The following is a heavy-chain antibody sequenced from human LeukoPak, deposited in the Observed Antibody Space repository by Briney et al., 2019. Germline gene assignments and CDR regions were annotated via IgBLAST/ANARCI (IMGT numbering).Heavy chain of an antibody. V-gene: IGHV3-23*01. CDR3: AKDDSMTLDHFDT. CDR1: GFAFGSFA. CDR2: IGSDGDR. D-gene: IGHD4-11*01. J-gene: IGHJ4*02. Sequence: GGSLRLSCTASGFAFGSFAMAWVRQAPGKGLAGVAAIGSDGDRVHEDPVKGRFTISRDNSKNTLSLQMNSLRAEDTAVYYCAKDDSMTLDHFDTWGQGTLVTVSS.